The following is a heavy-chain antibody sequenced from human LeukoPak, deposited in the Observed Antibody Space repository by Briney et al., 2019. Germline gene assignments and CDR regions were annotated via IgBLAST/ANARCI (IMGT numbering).Heavy chain of an antibody. V-gene: IGHV1-69*04. CDR3: ARDHYDSSGYYGAV. CDR1: GGTFSSYA. CDR2: IIPILGIA. J-gene: IGHJ4*02. D-gene: IGHD3-22*01. Sequence: GASVKVSCKASGGTFSSYAISWVRQAPGQGLEWMGRIIPILGIANYAQKFQGRVTITADKSTSTAYMELSSLRSEDTAVYYCARDHYDSSGYYGAVWGQGTLVTVSS.